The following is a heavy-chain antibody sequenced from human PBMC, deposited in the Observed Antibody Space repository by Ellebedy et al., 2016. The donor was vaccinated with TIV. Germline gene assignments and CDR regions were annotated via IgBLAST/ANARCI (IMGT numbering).Heavy chain of an antibody. D-gene: IGHD3-10*01. J-gene: IGHJ4*02. CDR2: ITYDGSNQ. CDR1: GLTFSEAW. CDR3: TRGDSITMVRGVIPFDY. Sequence: PGGSLRLSCAASGLTFSEAWMHWVRQAPGKGLEWVSVITYDGSNQHYADSVKGRFTISRDNSKNTLYLQMNSLKTEDTAVYYCTRGDSITMVRGVIPFDYWGQGTLVTVSS. V-gene: IGHV3-30*03.